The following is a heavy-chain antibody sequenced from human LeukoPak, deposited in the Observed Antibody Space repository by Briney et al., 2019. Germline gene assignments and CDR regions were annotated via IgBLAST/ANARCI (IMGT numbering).Heavy chain of an antibody. CDR3: ARGGLWFGEGSLDY. CDR2: IYYSGST. V-gene: IGHV4-59*08. CDR1: GGSISSYY. D-gene: IGHD3-10*01. Sequence: SETLSLTCTVSGGSISSYYWSWIRQPPGKGLEWIGYIYYSGSTNYNPSLKSRVTISVDTSKNQFSLKLCSVTAADTAVYYCARGGLWFGEGSLDYWGQGTLVTVSS. J-gene: IGHJ4*02.